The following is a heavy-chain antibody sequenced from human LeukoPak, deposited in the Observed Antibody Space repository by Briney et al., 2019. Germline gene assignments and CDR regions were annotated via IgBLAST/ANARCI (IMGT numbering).Heavy chain of an antibody. CDR2: INPNSGGT. Sequence: ASVKVSCKASGYTFTGYYTHWVRQAPGQGLEWMGWINPNSGGTNYAQKFQGRVTMTRDTSISTAYMELSRLRSDDTAVYYCARVRHYYGSGSYSPVGAFDIWGQGTMVTVSS. CDR1: GYTFTGYY. CDR3: ARVRHYYGSGSYSPVGAFDI. J-gene: IGHJ3*02. V-gene: IGHV1-2*02. D-gene: IGHD3-10*01.